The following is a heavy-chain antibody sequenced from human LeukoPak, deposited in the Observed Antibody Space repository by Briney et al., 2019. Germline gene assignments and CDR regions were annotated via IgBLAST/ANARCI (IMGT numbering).Heavy chain of an antibody. D-gene: IGHD1-20*01. CDR2: ISWNSGSI. J-gene: IGHJ3*02. CDR1: GFTFDDYA. Sequence: GRSLRLSCAASGFTFDDYAMHWVRQAPGKGLEWVSGISWNSGSIGYADSVKGRFTISRDNAKNSLYLQMNSLRAEDTALYYCAKDRSPGIGDAFDIWGQGTMVTVPS. CDR3: AKDRSPGIGDAFDI. V-gene: IGHV3-9*01.